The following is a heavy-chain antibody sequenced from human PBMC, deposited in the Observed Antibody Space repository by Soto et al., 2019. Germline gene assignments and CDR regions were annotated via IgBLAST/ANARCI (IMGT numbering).Heavy chain of an antibody. Sequence: WIRQPPGKGLEWMGYIFNSGTTFYNPSLTSRLSISMDTSGNHFSLELRSVTAADTAVYYCALALGPTTGLDYWGQGTLVTVSS. CDR2: IFNSGTT. J-gene: IGHJ4*02. V-gene: IGHV4-31*02. D-gene: IGHD1-26*01. CDR3: ALALGPTTGLDY.